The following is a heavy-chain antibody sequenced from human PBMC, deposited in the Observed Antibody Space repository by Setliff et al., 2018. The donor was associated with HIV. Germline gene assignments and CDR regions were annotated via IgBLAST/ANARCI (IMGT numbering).Heavy chain of an antibody. CDR1: GGSISSGNYY. CDR2: IYTSGST. V-gene: IGHV4-61*01. Sequence: SETLSLTCTVSGGSISSGNYYWSWIRQPPGKGLEWIGYIYTSGSTNYNPSLKSRVTISVDTSENQFSLKLTSVTAADTAMYFCARDATSEGYMDVWGKGTTVTVSS. J-gene: IGHJ6*03. CDR3: ARDATSEGYMDV.